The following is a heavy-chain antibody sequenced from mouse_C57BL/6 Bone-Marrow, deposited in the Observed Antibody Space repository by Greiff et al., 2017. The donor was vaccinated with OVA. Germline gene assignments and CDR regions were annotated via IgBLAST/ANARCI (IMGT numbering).Heavy chain of an antibody. CDR1: GYSFTGYF. CDR3: ARSRITTVVALDY. Sequence: EVQLQQSGPELVKPGDSVKISCKASGYSFTGYFMNWVMQSHGKSLEWIGRINPYNGDTFYNQKFKGKATLTVDKSSSTAHMELRSLTSEDSAVYYCARSRITTVVALDYWGQGTTLTVSS. V-gene: IGHV1-20*01. D-gene: IGHD1-1*01. CDR2: INPYNGDT. J-gene: IGHJ2*01.